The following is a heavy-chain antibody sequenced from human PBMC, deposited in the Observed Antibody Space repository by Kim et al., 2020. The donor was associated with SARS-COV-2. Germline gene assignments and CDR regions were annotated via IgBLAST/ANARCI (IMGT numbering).Heavy chain of an antibody. CDR3: ARPRTYYDILTGSYYFDY. Sequence: KGRFTISRDKSKNTLYLQMNSLRAEDTAVYYCARPRTYYDILTGSYYFDYWGQGTLVTVSS. V-gene: IGHV3-30*07. D-gene: IGHD3-9*01. J-gene: IGHJ4*02.